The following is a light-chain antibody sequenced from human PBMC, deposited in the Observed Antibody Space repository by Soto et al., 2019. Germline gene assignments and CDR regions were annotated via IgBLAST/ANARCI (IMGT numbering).Light chain of an antibody. CDR3: QQYNSYPYT. CDR1: QSISSW. V-gene: IGKV1-5*01. CDR2: DAS. J-gene: IGKJ2*01. Sequence: DIQMTQSPSTLSASVGDRVTITCRASQSISSWLAWYQQKPGKAPKLLIYDASSLESGVPSRFSDSGSGTEFTPTISSLQPDDFATYYCQQYNSYPYTFGQGTKLEIK.